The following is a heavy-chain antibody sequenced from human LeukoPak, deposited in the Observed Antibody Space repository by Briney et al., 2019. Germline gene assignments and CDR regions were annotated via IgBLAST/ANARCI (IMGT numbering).Heavy chain of an antibody. CDR2: ISVYNGNT. J-gene: IGHJ6*02. Sequence: EASVKVSCKASGYTFTSYGISWVRQALGQGLEWMGWISVYNGNTNYAQKLQGRVTMTTDTSTSTAYMELRSLRSDDTAVYYCARDSGTLYYYGMDVWGQGTTVTVSS. CDR3: ARDSGTLYYYGMDV. CDR1: GYTFTSYG. D-gene: IGHD6-25*01. V-gene: IGHV1-18*01.